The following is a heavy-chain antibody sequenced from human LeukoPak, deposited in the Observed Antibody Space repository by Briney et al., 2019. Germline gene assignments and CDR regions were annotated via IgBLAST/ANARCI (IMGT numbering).Heavy chain of an antibody. D-gene: IGHD3-9*01. Sequence: GASLRLSCAASGFTFSNYAMSWVRQAPGKGLEWVSAITGSGDDTYYADSVKGRFTISRENSKNTLYLQLNSLRAEDTAVYYCVQGGDYDVLTGYYVPDYWGQGSLVIVS. V-gene: IGHV3-23*01. CDR2: ITGSGDDT. CDR3: VQGGDYDVLTGYYVPDY. CDR1: GFTFSNYA. J-gene: IGHJ4*02.